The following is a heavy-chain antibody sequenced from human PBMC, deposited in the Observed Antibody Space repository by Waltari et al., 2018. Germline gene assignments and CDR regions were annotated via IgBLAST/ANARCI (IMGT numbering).Heavy chain of an antibody. CDR1: GFSFSTSG. J-gene: IGHJ4*02. CDR2: ISDSGGRT. Sequence: EVRLLESGGGLIQPGGSMRLSCAASGFSFSTSGMSWVREAPGKWLEWFSAISDSGGRTYYADSVKCRFTISRDNSKNTLYLQVNTLRAEDTAIYYCAKGRGSIAVAAQGGHYFDNWGQGTLVTVSS. V-gene: IGHV3-23*01. CDR3: AKGRGSIAVAAQGGHYFDN. D-gene: IGHD6-19*01.